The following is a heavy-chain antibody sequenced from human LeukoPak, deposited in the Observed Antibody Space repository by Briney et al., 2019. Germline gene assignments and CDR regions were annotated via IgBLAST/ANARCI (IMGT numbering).Heavy chain of an antibody. Sequence: ASVKVSCKASGYTFTSYGISWVRQAPGQGLEWMGWISAYNGNTNYAQKLQGSVTMTTDTSTSTAYMELRSLRSDDTAVYYCARDRYYYGSGSYYGYWGQGTLVTVSS. D-gene: IGHD3-10*01. CDR1: GYTFTSYG. V-gene: IGHV1-18*01. CDR3: ARDRYYYGSGSYYGY. J-gene: IGHJ4*02. CDR2: ISAYNGNT.